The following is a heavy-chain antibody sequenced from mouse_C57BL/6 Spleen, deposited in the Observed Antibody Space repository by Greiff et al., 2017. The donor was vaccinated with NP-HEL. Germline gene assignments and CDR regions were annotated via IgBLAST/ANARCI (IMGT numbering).Heavy chain of an antibody. J-gene: IGHJ2*01. CDR1: GFTFSSYT. CDR2: ISGGGGNT. D-gene: IGHD1-1*01. Sequence: EVKLVESGGGLVKPGGSLKLSCAASGFTFSSYTMSWVRQTPEKRLEWVATISGGGGNTYYPDSVKGRFTISRDNAKNTLYLQMSSLRSEDTALYYCARPLITTVVATGGFDYWGQGTTLTVSS. V-gene: IGHV5-9*01. CDR3: ARPLITTVVATGGFDY.